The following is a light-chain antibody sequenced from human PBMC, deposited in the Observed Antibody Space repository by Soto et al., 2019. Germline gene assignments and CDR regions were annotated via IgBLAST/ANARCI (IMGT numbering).Light chain of an antibody. V-gene: IGKV3-15*01. J-gene: IGKJ1*01. CDR2: GAS. CDR3: QQYNNWWT. Sequence: EIVMTQSPATLSVSPGERATLSCRASQSVSSSLAWYQQNPGQAPRLLIYGASTRATGIPARFSGSGSGTEFTLTISSLQSEDFAVYYCQQYNNWWTFGQGTKVDIK. CDR1: QSVSSS.